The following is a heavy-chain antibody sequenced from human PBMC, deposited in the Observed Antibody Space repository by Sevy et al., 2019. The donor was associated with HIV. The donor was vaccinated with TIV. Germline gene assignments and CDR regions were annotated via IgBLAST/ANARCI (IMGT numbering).Heavy chain of an antibody. V-gene: IGHV1-18*04. J-gene: IGHJ4*02. CDR3: ARDPPGTLDSHPYFAY. Sequence: ASVKVSCKTSGYTFTSYGISWVRQAPGQGLEWMGWVSTYNGNTNYALRLQGRVTMTTDTSTCTAYMELRSLRSDDTAVYYCARDPPGTLDSHPYFAYWGQGTLVTVSS. CDR1: GYTFTSYG. CDR2: VSTYNGNT. D-gene: IGHD1-7*01.